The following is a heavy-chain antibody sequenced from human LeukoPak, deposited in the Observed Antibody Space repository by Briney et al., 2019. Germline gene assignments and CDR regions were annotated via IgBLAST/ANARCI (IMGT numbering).Heavy chain of an antibody. D-gene: IGHD2-15*01. CDR2: ISGDGGSS. V-gene: IGHV3-43*02. J-gene: IGHJ4*02. CDR1: GFAFDVYA. Sequence: PGGSLRLSCAASGFAFDVYAMHWVRQAQGKGLEWVSLISGDGGSSYYADSVKGRFTISRDNSKNSLYLQMNSLRTEGTALYYCAKDSLGPIVVVVAAYDYWGQGTLVTVSS. CDR3: AKDSLGPIVVVVAAYDY.